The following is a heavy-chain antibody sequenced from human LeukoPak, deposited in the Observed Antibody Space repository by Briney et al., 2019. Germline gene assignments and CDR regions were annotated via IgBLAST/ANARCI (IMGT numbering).Heavy chain of an antibody. J-gene: IGHJ5*02. CDR2: IYYSGST. D-gene: IGHD3-22*01. V-gene: IGHV4-59*06. Sequence: SETLSLTCTVSGGSISSYYWSWIRQHPGKGLEWIGYIYYSGSTYYNPSLKSRVTISVDTSKNQFSLKLSSVTAADTAVYYCARDNYYDSSGYADGPIHNWFDPWGQGTLVTVSS. CDR1: GGSISSYY. CDR3: ARDNYYDSSGYADGPIHNWFDP.